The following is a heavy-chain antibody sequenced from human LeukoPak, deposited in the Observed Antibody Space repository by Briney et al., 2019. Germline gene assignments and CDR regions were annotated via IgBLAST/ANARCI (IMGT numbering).Heavy chain of an antibody. Sequence: SETLSLTCTVSGGSISTYYWSWIRQLPGKGLEWIGYIYHSGSTKYNPSLKSRVTISVDTSQNQLSLKLSSVTAADTAVYYCARDGYSGSDALWGQGTLVTVSS. CDR2: IYHSGST. J-gene: IGHJ4*02. D-gene: IGHD5-12*01. CDR3: ARDGYSGSDAL. V-gene: IGHV4-59*01. CDR1: GGSISTYY.